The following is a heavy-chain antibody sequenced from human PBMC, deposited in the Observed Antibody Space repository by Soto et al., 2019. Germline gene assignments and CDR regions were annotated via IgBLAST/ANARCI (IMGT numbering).Heavy chain of an antibody. CDR3: ARLIHRMTTNCDIDD. Sequence: SETLSLTCTVSGGSISSSSCYWAWVRQPPGKGLEWIGSIYYSGTTYYNSSLKSRVTISVDTSKNQFSLKLSSVTAADTAVFYIARLIHRMTTNCDIDDWGQGSLVTVSS. D-gene: IGHD2-2*02. J-gene: IGHJ4*01. CDR2: IYYSGTT. V-gene: IGHV4-39*01. CDR1: GGSISSSSCY.